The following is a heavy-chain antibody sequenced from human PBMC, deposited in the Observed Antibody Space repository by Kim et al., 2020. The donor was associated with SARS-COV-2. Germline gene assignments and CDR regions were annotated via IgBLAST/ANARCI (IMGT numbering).Heavy chain of an antibody. CDR3: AKDRPAYGYSSGWYGFWFDP. J-gene: IGHJ5*02. Sequence: GGSLRLSCAASGFTFSSYGMHWVRQAPGKGLEWVAVISYDGSNKYYADSVKGRFTISRDNSKNTLYLQMNSLRAEDTAVYYCAKDRPAYGYSSGWYGFWFDPWGQGTLVTVSS. CDR1: GFTFSSYG. CDR2: ISYDGSNK. D-gene: IGHD6-19*01. V-gene: IGHV3-30*18.